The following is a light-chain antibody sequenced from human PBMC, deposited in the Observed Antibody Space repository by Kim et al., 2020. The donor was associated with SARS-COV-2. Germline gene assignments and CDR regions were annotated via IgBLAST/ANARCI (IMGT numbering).Light chain of an antibody. CDR1: QSISSY. J-gene: IGKJ4*01. Sequence: ASVGDRVTITCRASQSISSYLNWYQQKPGKAPKLLIYAASTLQSGVPSRFSGSGSGTDFTLTISCLQSEDFATYYCQQYYSYPLTFGGGTKVDIK. V-gene: IGKV1-8*01. CDR3: QQYYSYPLT. CDR2: AAS.